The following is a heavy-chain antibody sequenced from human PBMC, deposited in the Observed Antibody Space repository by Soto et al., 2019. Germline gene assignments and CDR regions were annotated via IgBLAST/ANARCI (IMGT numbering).Heavy chain of an antibody. CDR1: GGSISSYY. J-gene: IGHJ5*02. CDR2: IYYSGST. Sequence: PSGRLALTSTVSGGSISSYYWSWIRQPPGKGLEWIGYIYYSGSTNYNPSLKSRVTISVDTSKNQFSLKLSSVTAADTAVYYCARDFPMTSGWSPCSDPLRHAILVSV. V-gene: IGHV4-59*01. CDR3: ARDFPMTSGWSPCSDP. D-gene: IGHD6-19*01.